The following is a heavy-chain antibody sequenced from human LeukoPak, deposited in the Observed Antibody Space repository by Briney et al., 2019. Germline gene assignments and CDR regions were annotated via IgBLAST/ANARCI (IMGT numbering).Heavy chain of an antibody. CDR3: ARAPYPYGSGSYHYFDY. V-gene: IGHV3-30*04. CDR2: ISYDGSNK. Sequence: SGGSLRLSCAASGFTFSSYAMHWVRQAPGKGLEWVAVISYDGSNKYYADSVKGRFTISRDNSKNTLYLQMNSLRAEDTAVYYCARAPYPYGSGSYHYFDYWGQGTLVTVSS. J-gene: IGHJ4*02. D-gene: IGHD3-10*01. CDR1: GFTFSSYA.